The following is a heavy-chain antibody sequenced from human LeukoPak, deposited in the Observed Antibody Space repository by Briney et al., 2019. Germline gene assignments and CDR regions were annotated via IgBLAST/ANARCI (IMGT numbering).Heavy chain of an antibody. CDR3: TKERRAGNWGVNDY. CDR2: ISYDGKNK. Sequence: GRSLRLSCAASGFTFSSYGMHWVRQAPGKGLDWVAVISYDGKNKYYADSVRGRFTISRDNSKNTLFLQMDSLRPEDTALYYCTKERRAGNWGVNDYWGQGTLVTVSS. D-gene: IGHD7-27*01. CDR1: GFTFSSYG. J-gene: IGHJ4*02. V-gene: IGHV3-30*18.